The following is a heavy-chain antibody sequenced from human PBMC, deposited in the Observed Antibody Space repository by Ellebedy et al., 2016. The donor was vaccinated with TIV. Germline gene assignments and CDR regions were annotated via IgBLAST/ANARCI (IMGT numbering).Heavy chain of an antibody. V-gene: IGHV4-34*01. CDR2: IDHSGST. CDR1: GGSFRDYY. D-gene: IGHD3-10*01. J-gene: IGHJ5*02. CDR3: ARGRLGYYYGPQSYFPT. Sequence: SQTLSLTXXVYGGSFRDYYWRWIRQPPGKGLEWIGEIDHSGSTNYNSSLESRVTISVDTSKNQFSLKLNSVTAADTAVYYCARGRLGYYYGPQSYFPTWGQGTLVTVSS.